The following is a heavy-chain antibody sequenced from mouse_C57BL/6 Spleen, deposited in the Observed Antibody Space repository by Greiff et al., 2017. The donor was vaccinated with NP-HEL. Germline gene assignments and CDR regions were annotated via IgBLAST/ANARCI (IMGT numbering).Heavy chain of an antibody. J-gene: IGHJ2*01. V-gene: IGHV1-82*01. Sequence: VQLQESGPELVKPGASVKISCKASGYAFSSSWMNWVKQRPGKGLEWIGRIYPGDGDTNYNGKFKGKATLTADKSSSTAYMQLSSLTSEDSAVYFCASRIVIDFDDWGQGTTLTVSS. CDR2: IYPGDGDT. D-gene: IGHD2-5*01. CDR3: ASRIVIDFDD. CDR1: GYAFSSSW.